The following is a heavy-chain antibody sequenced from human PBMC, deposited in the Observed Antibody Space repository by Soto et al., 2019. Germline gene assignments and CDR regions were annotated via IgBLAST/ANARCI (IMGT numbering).Heavy chain of an antibody. D-gene: IGHD3-3*01. CDR1: GGSISSGSYY. CDR2: IYYIGST. V-gene: IGHV4-31*03. CDR3: ARSIFRATDAFDS. Sequence: SETLSLTCTVSGGSISSGSYYWTWIRQHPGKGLEWIGYIYYIGSTYYNPSLRSRITISQDTSKNQFSLKMSSVTAADTALYFWARSIFRATDAFDSWGHGTMVTVSS. J-gene: IGHJ3*02.